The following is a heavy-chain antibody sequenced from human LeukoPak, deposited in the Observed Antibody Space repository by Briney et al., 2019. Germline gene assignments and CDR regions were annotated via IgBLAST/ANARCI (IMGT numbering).Heavy chain of an antibody. CDR3: ARTYYYGSGPTGYYYYYMDV. J-gene: IGHJ6*03. V-gene: IGHV1-69*13. D-gene: IGHD3-10*01. CDR1: GGTFSSYA. Sequence: SVKVSCKASGGTFSSYAISWVRQAPGQGLEWMGGIIPIFGTANYAQKFQGRVTITADESTSTAYMVLSSLRSEDTAVYYCARTYYYGSGPTGYYYYYMDVWGKGTTVTVSS. CDR2: IIPIFGTA.